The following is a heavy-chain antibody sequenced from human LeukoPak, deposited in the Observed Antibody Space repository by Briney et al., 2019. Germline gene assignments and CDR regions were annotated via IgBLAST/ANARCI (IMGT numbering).Heavy chain of an antibody. J-gene: IGHJ4*02. CDR1: GFTFSSYS. CDR2: ISSSNYI. V-gene: IGHV3-21*01. CDR3: AREKNSGGLDY. D-gene: IGHD4-23*01. Sequence: GGSLRLSCAASGFTFSSYSMNWVRQAQGKGLEWVSSISSSNYIYYADSVKGRFTISRDNAKNSLYLQMNSLRAEDTAVYFCAREKNSGGLDYWGQGTLVTVSS.